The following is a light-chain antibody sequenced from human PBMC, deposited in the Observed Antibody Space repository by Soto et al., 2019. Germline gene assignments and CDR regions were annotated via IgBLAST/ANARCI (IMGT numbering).Light chain of an antibody. V-gene: IGKV3-11*01. CDR2: DAS. J-gene: IGKJ4*01. Sequence: EVVLTQSPATLSLSPGERPTLSCRASQSVSNYLAWYQQKPGQPPRLLIYDASNRATGIPARFSGSGSGTDFTLTISSLEPEDFGVYYCQQRSNWPPLTFGGGTKVEIK. CDR1: QSVSNY. CDR3: QQRSNWPPLT.